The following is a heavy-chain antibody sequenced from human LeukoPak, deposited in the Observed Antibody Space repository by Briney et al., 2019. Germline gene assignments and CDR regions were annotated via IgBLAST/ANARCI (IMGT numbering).Heavy chain of an antibody. D-gene: IGHD3-3*01. V-gene: IGHV3-23*01. Sequence: PGGSLRLSCAASEFTFSSYAMSWVRQAPGKGLEWVSAISGSGGSTYYADSVKGRFTISRDNSKNTLYLQMNSLRAEDTAVYYCAKDRDRYDFWSGYSENGMDVWGQGTTATVSS. CDR2: ISGSGGST. CDR1: EFTFSSYA. CDR3: AKDRDRYDFWSGYSENGMDV. J-gene: IGHJ6*02.